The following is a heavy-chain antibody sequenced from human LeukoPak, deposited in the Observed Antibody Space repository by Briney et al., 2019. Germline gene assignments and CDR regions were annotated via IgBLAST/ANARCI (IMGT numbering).Heavy chain of an antibody. CDR3: ARRLDSGSYYPDDAFDI. D-gene: IGHD1-26*01. CDR2: IYHSGST. V-gene: IGHV4-4*02. CDR1: GGSISSSNW. J-gene: IGHJ3*02. Sequence: SETLSLTCAVSGGSISSSNWWSWVRQPPGKGLEWIGEIYHSGSTNYNPSLKSRVTTLVDKSRNQFSLKLSSVTAADTAVYYCARRLDSGSYYPDDAFDIWGQGTMVTVSS.